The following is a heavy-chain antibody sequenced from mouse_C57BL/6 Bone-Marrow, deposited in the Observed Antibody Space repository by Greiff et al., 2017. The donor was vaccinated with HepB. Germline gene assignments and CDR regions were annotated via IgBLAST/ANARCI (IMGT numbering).Heavy chain of an antibody. CDR1: GFSLTSYG. Sequence: QVQLQQSGPGLVQPSQSLSITCTVSGFSLTSYGVHWVRQSPGKGLEWLGVIWRGGSTDYNAAFMSRLSITKDNSKSQVFFKMNSLQADDTAIYYCAISLLWYPYYYAMDYWGQGTSVTVSS. CDR2: IWRGGST. J-gene: IGHJ4*01. D-gene: IGHD2-1*01. V-gene: IGHV2-5*01. CDR3: AISLLWYPYYYAMDY.